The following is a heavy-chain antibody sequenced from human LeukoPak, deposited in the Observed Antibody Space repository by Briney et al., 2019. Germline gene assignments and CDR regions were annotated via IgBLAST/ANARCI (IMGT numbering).Heavy chain of an antibody. CDR3: AGDPVKGAGSGYYFDY. D-gene: IGHD6-19*01. Sequence: GASVKVSCKASGYTFTSYDINWVRQATGQGLEWMGWMNPNSGNTGYAQKFQGRVTMTRNTSISTAYMELSSLRSEDTAVYYCAGDPVKGAGSGYYFDYWGQGTLVTVSS. J-gene: IGHJ4*02. V-gene: IGHV1-8*01. CDR2: MNPNSGNT. CDR1: GYTFTSYD.